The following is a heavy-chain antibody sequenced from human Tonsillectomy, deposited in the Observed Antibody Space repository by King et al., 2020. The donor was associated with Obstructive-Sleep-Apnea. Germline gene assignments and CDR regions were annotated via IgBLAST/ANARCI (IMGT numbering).Heavy chain of an antibody. CDR3: ARGMNYDFRVRDV. J-gene: IGHJ6*01. D-gene: IGHD3-3*01. CDR2: INPNSGGT. Sequence: QLVQSGGEVKKPGASVKVSCKASGYTFTGYYMHWVRQAPGQGLEWMGWINPNSGGTNYAQKFQGWVTMTRDTSISTAYMEVSRLRSDDTAVYYCARGMNYDFRVRDVWGQGNTVTVSS. CDR1: GYTFTGYY. V-gene: IGHV1-2*04.